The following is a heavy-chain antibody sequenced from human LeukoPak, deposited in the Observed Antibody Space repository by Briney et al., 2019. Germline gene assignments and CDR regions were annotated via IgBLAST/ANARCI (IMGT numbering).Heavy chain of an antibody. CDR3: ARVLGYCSGGSCYGLDY. D-gene: IGHD2-15*01. J-gene: IGHJ4*02. V-gene: IGHV4-30-4*07. Sequence: PSQTLPLTCAVSGGSISSGGYSWSWIRQPPGKGLEWIGYIYYSGSTYYNPSLKSRVTISVDTSKNQFSLKLSSVTAADTAVYYCARVLGYCSGGSCYGLDYWGQGTLVTVSS. CDR1: GGSISSGGYS. CDR2: IYYSGST.